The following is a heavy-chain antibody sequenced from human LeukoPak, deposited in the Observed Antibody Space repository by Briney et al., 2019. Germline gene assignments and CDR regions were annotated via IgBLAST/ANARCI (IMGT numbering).Heavy chain of an antibody. D-gene: IGHD5-18*01. CDR2: ISYDGSNK. CDR1: GFTFSSYG. J-gene: IGHJ4*02. V-gene: IGHV3-30*18. Sequence: PGGSLRLSCAASGFTFSSYGMHWVRKAPGKGLKWVAVISYDGSNKYYADSVKGRFTISRDNSKNTLYLQMNSLRAEDTAVYYCAKRGYSYGYVDYWGQGTLVTVSS. CDR3: AKRGYSYGYVDY.